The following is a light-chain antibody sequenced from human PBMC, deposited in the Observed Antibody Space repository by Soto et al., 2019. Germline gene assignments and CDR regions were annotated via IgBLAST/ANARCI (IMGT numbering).Light chain of an antibody. V-gene: IGLV4-60*02. CDR1: SGHSSNI. Sequence: QSVLTQSSSASAALGSSVKLTCTLSSGHSSNIIAWHQQQPGKAPRYLMKLEGSGNYNKGSGVPDRFSGSSSGADRYLTISHLQFEDEADYYCETWGTNTRVFGGGTKLTVL. CDR3: ETWGTNTRV. CDR2: LEGSGNY. J-gene: IGLJ2*01.